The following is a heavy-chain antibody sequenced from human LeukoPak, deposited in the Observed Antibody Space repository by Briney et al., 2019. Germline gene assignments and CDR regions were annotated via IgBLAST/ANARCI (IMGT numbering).Heavy chain of an antibody. D-gene: IGHD3-10*01. Sequence: GGSLRLSCAASGFTFSNAWMNWVRQAPGKGLEWVGRIKTKTEGGTTDYAAPVKGRFTISRDDSKNTVYLQMNSLKTEDTAVYYSASYGSGSHDYWGQGSLVTVSS. CDR2: IKTKTEGGTT. V-gene: IGHV3-15*01. J-gene: IGHJ4*02. CDR1: GFTFSNAW. CDR3: ASYGSGSHDY.